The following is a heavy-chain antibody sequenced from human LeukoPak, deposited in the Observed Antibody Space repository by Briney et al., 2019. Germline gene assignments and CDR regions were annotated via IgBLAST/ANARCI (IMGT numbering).Heavy chain of an antibody. J-gene: IGHJ4*02. CDR2: IYYSGST. D-gene: IGHD2-15*01. CDR1: GGSSSSSSYY. V-gene: IGHV4-39*01. CDR3: ARAFCSGVSCYSD. Sequence: PSETLSLTCTVSGGSSSSSSYYWGWIRQPPGKGLEWIGSIYYSGSTYYNPSLKSRVTISVDTSKNQFSLKLSSVTAADTAVYYCARAFCSGVSCYSDWGQGTLVTVSS.